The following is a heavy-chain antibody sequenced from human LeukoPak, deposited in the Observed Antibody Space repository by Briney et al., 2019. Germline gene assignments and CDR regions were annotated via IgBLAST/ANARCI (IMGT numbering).Heavy chain of an antibody. V-gene: IGHV1-2*02. Sequence: ASVKVSCKASGYTFTDYYMHWVRQAPGQGLEWMGWINPDSGGTLYAQKFQGRVTMTRDTSISTAYMEMRSLRSDDTAVYYCAGGGLDTYYYDSSGIIDYWGQGALVTVSS. CDR3: AGGGLDTYYYDSSGIIDY. CDR2: INPDSGGT. D-gene: IGHD3-22*01. CDR1: GYTFTDYY. J-gene: IGHJ4*02.